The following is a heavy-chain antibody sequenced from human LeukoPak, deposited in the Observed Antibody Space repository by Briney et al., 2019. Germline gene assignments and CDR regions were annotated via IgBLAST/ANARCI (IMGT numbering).Heavy chain of an antibody. CDR1: GFIFDDYA. D-gene: IGHD1-26*01. Sequence: PGRSLRLSCAASGFIFDDYAMHWVRQAPGKGLEWVSGISWNSGSIGYADSVKGRLIISRDNARNSLFLQMNSLRAEDTAVYYCVKGGYSGSSSLGYWGQGTLVTVSS. J-gene: IGHJ4*02. CDR3: VKGGYSGSSSLGY. V-gene: IGHV3-9*01. CDR2: ISWNSGSI.